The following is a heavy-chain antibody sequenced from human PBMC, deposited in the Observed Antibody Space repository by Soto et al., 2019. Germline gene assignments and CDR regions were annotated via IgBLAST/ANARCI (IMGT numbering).Heavy chain of an antibody. Sequence: EVQLVESGGGLVKPGGSLRLSCVASGFTRSDHSMNWVRLAPGKGLEWVSAISDIGTYIFYADSVKGRFTISRDNAKNSLYLQMDSLGADDTALYYCARDLVEGALNGFDVWGQGTMVTVSS. J-gene: IGHJ3*01. CDR3: ARDLVEGALNGFDV. CDR1: GFTRSDHS. D-gene: IGHD3-16*01. CDR2: ISDIGTYI. V-gene: IGHV3-21*01.